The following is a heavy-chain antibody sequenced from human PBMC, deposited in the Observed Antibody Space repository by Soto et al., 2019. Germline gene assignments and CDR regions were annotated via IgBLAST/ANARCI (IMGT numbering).Heavy chain of an antibody. D-gene: IGHD1-26*01. CDR2: ISSDGRDE. J-gene: IGHJ4*01. Sequence: PGGSLRLSCVASGFTFSDYGMHWVRQTPGEGLQWVAVISSDGRDEHYADSVRGRFIVSRDNSKNTVYPQMSSLRPEDTAVYSCARQEGGSYFDFWGRGTLVTVSS. CDR3: ARQEGGSYFDF. V-gene: IGHV3-30*03. CDR1: GFTFSDYG.